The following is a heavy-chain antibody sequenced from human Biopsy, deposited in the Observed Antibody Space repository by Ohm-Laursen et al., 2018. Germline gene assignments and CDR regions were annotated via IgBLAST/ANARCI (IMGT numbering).Heavy chain of an antibody. CDR1: GFTFQDHA. D-gene: IGHD3-22*01. CDR2: ISWNSGNI. J-gene: IGHJ2*01. CDR3: AKDLASGSGYYWYFDF. Sequence: SLRLSCPASGFTFQDHAMHWVRQAPGKGLEWVSGISWNSGNIGYADSVKGRFTISRDNAKNSVYLQMNSLRAEDTAFYYCAKDLASGSGYYWYFDFWGRGTLVTVSS. V-gene: IGHV3-9*01.